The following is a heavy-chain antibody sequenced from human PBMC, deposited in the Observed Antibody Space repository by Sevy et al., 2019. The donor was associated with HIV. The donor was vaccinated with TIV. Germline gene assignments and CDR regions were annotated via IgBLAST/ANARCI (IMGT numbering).Heavy chain of an antibody. Sequence: GGSLRLSCTASGLTFSSYVMSWVRQAPGKGLEWVSTISGGGGYTYGADSVKGRFTISRDNSKNTVYLQMNSLTVEDTAMYYCAKEYSSGYSWGQGILVTVSS. J-gene: IGHJ4*02. CDR3: AKEYSSGYS. CDR1: GLTFSSYV. CDR2: ISGGGGYT. D-gene: IGHD3-22*01. V-gene: IGHV3-23*01.